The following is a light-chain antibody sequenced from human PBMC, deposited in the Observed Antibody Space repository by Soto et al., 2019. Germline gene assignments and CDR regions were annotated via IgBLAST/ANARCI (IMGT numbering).Light chain of an antibody. V-gene: IGLV2-11*01. J-gene: IGLJ1*01. CDR1: SSDIDSYNY. CDR2: DVT. Sequence: LTQPRSVSGSPGQSVTISCTGTSSDIDSYNYVSWYQQHPDKAPKLIIYDVTERPSGVPHRFSGSKSGNTASLTTSGLQAEDEADYYCCSYAGAYTYVFGSGTKVTVL. CDR3: CSYAGAYTYV.